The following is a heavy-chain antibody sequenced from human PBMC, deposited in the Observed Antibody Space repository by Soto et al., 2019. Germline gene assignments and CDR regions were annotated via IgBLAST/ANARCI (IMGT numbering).Heavy chain of an antibody. V-gene: IGHV3-23*01. J-gene: IGHJ4*02. Sequence: GGSLRLSCAASGFTFSCYAMSWVRQAPGKGLEWVSVISGSGGTTYHADSVKGRFAISRDNSKNTLYLQMDSLRAEDTAIYYCAKDSYETSGYKDYWGQGNVVTVSS. CDR2: ISGSGGTT. CDR1: GFTFSCYA. D-gene: IGHD3-22*01. CDR3: AKDSYETSGYKDY.